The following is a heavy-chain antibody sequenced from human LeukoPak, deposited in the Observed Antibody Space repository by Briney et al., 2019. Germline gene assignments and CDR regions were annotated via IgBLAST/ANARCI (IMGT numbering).Heavy chain of an antibody. CDR1: GLTLSNYW. D-gene: IGHD6-19*01. V-gene: IGHV3-7*01. J-gene: IGHJ4*02. Sequence: GGSLRLSCAASGLTLSNYWMTWVRQAPGKGLEWVAIIGHDGYYIRYGDSVRGRFTISRDNANSALYLQMTSLRVEDTAIYYCVGDRRWYNTDWYAGGFDLWGQGALVAVSS. CDR3: VGDRRWYNTDWYAGGFDL. CDR2: IGHDGYYI.